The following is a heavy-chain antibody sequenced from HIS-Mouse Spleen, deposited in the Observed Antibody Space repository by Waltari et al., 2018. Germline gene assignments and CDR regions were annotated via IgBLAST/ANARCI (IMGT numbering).Heavy chain of an antibody. CDR3: ARDFHDFWSGYYGGDKKHDAFDI. V-gene: IGHV4-4*07. J-gene: IGHJ3*02. Sequence: QVQLQESGPGLVKPSETLSLTCTVSGGSISSYYWSWIRQPAGKGLEWIGSIYTSGSTDYKPTLKGRVTMAVETSKNQFSLKLSSVTAADTAVYYCARDFHDFWSGYYGGDKKHDAFDIWGQGTMVTVSS. CDR2: IYTSGST. D-gene: IGHD3-3*01. CDR1: GGSISSYY.